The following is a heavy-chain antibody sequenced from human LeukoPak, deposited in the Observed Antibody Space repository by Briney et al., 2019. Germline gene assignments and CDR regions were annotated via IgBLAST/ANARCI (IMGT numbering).Heavy chain of an antibody. J-gene: IGHJ4*02. D-gene: IGHD1-26*01. CDR1: GFTFSTYS. V-gene: IGHV3-48*02. CDR2: ISSTSSTI. Sequence: GGSLRLSCAASGFTFSTYSMSWVRQAPGKGLEWVSYISSTSSTIYYADSVKGRFTISRDNAKNSLYLQMNSLRDDDTAVYYSARSGDYDCRGKGTLVTVSS. CDR3: ARSGDYDC.